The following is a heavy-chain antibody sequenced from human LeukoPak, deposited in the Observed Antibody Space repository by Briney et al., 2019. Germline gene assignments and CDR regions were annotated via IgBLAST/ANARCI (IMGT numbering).Heavy chain of an antibody. CDR3: ATLSSPDGDYYYGMDV. V-gene: IGHV4-39*01. Sequence: PSETLSLTCTVSGGSIRSSYYYWGWIRQPPGKGLEWIGSIYYSGSTYYNPSLKSRVTISVDTSKNQFSLKLSSVTAADTAVYYCATLSSPDGDYYYGMDVWGQGTTVTVSS. CDR1: GGSIRSSYYY. D-gene: IGHD6-13*01. CDR2: IYYSGST. J-gene: IGHJ6*02.